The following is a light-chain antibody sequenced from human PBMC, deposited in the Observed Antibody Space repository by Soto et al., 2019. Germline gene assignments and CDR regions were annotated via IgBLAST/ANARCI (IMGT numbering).Light chain of an antibody. J-gene: IGLJ1*01. CDR3: SSYTTSNTPLYV. CDR1: NSDVGRYNY. Sequence: QSALTQPHSVSGSPGQSVTISCTGTNSDVGRYNYVSWYQQHPGKAPKLMIYEVSNRPSGVSNRFSGSQSGNTASLTISGLQAEDEANYYCSSYTTSNTPLYVFGTGTKLTVL. CDR2: EVS. V-gene: IGLV2-14*01.